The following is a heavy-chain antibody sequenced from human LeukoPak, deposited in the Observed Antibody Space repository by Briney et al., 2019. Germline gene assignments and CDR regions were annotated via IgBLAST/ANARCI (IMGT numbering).Heavy chain of an antibody. D-gene: IGHD6-19*01. CDR3: AASIAVAGTLDY. V-gene: IGHV1-58*02. J-gene: IGHJ4*02. Sequence: SVKVSCKASGFTFTSSAMQWVRQARGQRLEWIGWIVVGSDNTNYAQKFQERVTITRDMSTSTAYMELSSLRSEDTAVYYCAASIAVAGTLDYWGQGTLVTVSS. CDR2: IVVGSDNT. CDR1: GFTFTSSA.